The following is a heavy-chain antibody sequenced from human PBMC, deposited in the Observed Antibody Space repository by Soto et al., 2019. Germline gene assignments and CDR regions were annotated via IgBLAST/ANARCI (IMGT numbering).Heavy chain of an antibody. Sequence: ASVKVSCKASGGTFSSYAISWVRQAPGQGLEWMGGIIPIFGTANYAQKFQGRVTITADESTSTAYMELCSLRSEDTAVYYCARPIAAKYYYFGMDAWGQGTTVTVSS. V-gene: IGHV1-69*13. D-gene: IGHD6-25*01. J-gene: IGHJ6*02. CDR2: IIPIFGTA. CDR1: GGTFSSYA. CDR3: ARPIAAKYYYFGMDA.